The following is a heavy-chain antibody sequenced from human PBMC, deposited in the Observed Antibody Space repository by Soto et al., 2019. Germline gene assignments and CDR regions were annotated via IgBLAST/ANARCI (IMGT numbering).Heavy chain of an antibody. D-gene: IGHD1-7*01. J-gene: IGHJ4*02. Sequence: ELQLLESGGGLVQPGGSLRLSCAASGFTFSSYAMSWVRQAPGKGLEWVSAISGSGGSTYYADSVKGRFTISRDNSKNTLYLQMNSLRAEDTAVYYCAKDSLYNWNYGGYFDYWGQGTLVTVSS. CDR3: AKDSLYNWNYGGYFDY. CDR1: GFTFSSYA. V-gene: IGHV3-23*01. CDR2: ISGSGGST.